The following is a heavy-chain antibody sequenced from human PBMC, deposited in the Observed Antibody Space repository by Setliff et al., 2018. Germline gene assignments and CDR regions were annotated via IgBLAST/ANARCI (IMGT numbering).Heavy chain of an antibody. Sequence: ASVKVSCKASGYTFSSYGISWVRQAPGQGLEWMGWISAYNGNTNYAQKFQGRVTMTTDTSTSTGYMELRSLRPDDTAVYYCVRAPPTVVIPPGRAFFDPWGQGTLVTVSS. D-gene: IGHD2-2*01. J-gene: IGHJ5*02. V-gene: IGHV1-18*01. CDR3: VRAPPTVVIPPGRAFFDP. CDR1: GYTFSSYG. CDR2: ISAYNGNT.